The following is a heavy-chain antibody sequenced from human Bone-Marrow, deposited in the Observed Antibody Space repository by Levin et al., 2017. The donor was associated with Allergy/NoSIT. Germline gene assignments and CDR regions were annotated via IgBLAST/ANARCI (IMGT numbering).Heavy chain of an antibody. V-gene: IGHV3-74*01. D-gene: IGHD4-17*01. Sequence: PGGSLRLSCSASGVNVSSYGRHGVRQAPGKGLVWVSRINRDGSSTSYADSVKGRFTISRDNAKNTLYLHMNSLRAEDTSVYYCARDRVTTNWYFDLWSRGTLVTVSS. CDR2: INRDGSST. CDR3: ARDRVTTNWYFDL. J-gene: IGHJ2*01. CDR1: GVNVSSYG.